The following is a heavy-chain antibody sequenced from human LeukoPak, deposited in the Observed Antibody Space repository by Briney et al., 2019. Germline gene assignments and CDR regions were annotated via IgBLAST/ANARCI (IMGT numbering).Heavy chain of an antibody. Sequence: SETLSLTCSVSGGSISSSSYYWGWIRQPPGKGLEWIGSIYYSGSPYYNPSLKSRVTISVDTSKNQFSLKLSSVTAADTAVYYCARHSFKIDYDFWGGLVPGDAFDIWGQGTMVTVSS. CDR3: ARHSFKIDYDFWGGLVPGDAFDI. CDR2: IYYSGSP. CDR1: GGSISSSSYY. D-gene: IGHD3-3*01. V-gene: IGHV4-39*01. J-gene: IGHJ3*02.